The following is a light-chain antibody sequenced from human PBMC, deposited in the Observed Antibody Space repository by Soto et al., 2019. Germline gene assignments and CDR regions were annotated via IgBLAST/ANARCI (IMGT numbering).Light chain of an antibody. CDR1: HDITSY. Sequence: DIPMTQSPSSLSASVGDRVTITCQASHDITSYLNWYQHKPGKAPKLLIYDASILEAGVPSKFSGSGSGTHFTFTISSLQPEDVATYYCQKCDYLPIFGPGTTVDFK. CDR2: DAS. CDR3: QKCDYLPI. V-gene: IGKV1-33*01. J-gene: IGKJ3*01.